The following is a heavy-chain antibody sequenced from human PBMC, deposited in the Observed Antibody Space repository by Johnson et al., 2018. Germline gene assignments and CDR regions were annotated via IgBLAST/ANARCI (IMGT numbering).Heavy chain of an antibody. V-gene: IGHV4-59*01. CDR2: IYYSGST. Sequence: QVQLQESGPGLVKPSETLSLTCTVSGGSISSYYWSWIRQPPGKGLEWTGYIYYSGSTNYNPSLKTRITISVDTSKNQFSLKLSSVTAADTAVYYCARAPRGYSYGYDYYYYRDVWGKGTTVTVSS. D-gene: IGHD5-18*01. J-gene: IGHJ6*03. CDR1: GGSISSYY. CDR3: ARAPRGYSYGYDYYYYRDV.